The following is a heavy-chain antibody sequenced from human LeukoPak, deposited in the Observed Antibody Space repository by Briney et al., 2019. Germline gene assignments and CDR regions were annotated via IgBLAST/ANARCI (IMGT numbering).Heavy chain of an antibody. CDR2: INHSGST. CDR1: GGSFSGYY. V-gene: IGHV4-34*01. J-gene: IGHJ6*02. D-gene: IGHD4-17*01. CDR3: ARGLLSGEMDV. Sequence: PSETLSLTCAVYGGSFSGYYWSWIRQPPGKGLEWIGEINHSGSTYYNPSLKSRVTISVDRSKNQFSLKLSSVTAADTAVYYCARGLLSGEMDVWGQGTTVTVSS.